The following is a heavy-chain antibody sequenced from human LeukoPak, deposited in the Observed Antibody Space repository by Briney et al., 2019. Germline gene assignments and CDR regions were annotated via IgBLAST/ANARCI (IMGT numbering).Heavy chain of an antibody. CDR2: INPNTGGT. Sequence: GASVKVSCTASGYTFADHYIHWVRQAPGQGFEWMGWINPNTGGTDYAQKFQDRIAISTYTSISTVYMELSRLRSDDTALYYCARDLATIDGIAWYYFENWGQGTLVTVS. V-gene: IGHV1-2*02. CDR3: ARDLATIDGIAWYYFEN. D-gene: IGHD5-12*01. J-gene: IGHJ4*02. CDR1: GYTFADHY.